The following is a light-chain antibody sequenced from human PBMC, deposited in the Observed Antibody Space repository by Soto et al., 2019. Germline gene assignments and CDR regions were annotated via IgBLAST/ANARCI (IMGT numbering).Light chain of an antibody. CDR3: QQYDNLPPTWT. CDR1: QGISNY. V-gene: IGKV1-9*01. CDR2: PAS. J-gene: IGKJ1*01. Sequence: DIQLTQSPSFLSASVGDRVTITCRASQGISNYLAWYQQKPGKAPNLLIHPASTLQSGVPSRFSGSGSGTHFTFTISNLQPEDIATYYCQQYDNLPPTWTFGQGTKVDIK.